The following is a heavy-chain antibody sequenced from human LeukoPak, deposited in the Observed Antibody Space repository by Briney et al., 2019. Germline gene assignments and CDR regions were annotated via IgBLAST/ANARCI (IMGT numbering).Heavy chain of an antibody. J-gene: IGHJ5*02. Sequence: ASVKVSCKASGYTFTSYYMHWVRQAPGQGLEWMGIINPSGGSTSYAHRFQGRVTMTRDTSTNTVYMELSSLRSDDTAVYYCASPVGWFGESLWFDPWGQGTLVTVSS. CDR2: INPSGGST. D-gene: IGHD3-10*01. CDR1: GYTFTSYY. V-gene: IGHV1-46*01. CDR3: ASPVGWFGESLWFDP.